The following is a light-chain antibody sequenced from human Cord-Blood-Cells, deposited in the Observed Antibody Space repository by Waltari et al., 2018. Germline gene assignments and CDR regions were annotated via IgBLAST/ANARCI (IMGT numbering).Light chain of an antibody. V-gene: IGKV1-5*01. CDR1: QSISSC. CDR2: DAS. Sequence: DIQMTQSPSTLSASVGDRVPITCRASQSISSCLAWYQQKPGKVPKRLIYDASSLESGVPSRFSGSGSGTEFTLTINSLQPDDFATYYCQQYNSYSLTFGGGTKVEIK. J-gene: IGKJ4*01. CDR3: QQYNSYSLT.